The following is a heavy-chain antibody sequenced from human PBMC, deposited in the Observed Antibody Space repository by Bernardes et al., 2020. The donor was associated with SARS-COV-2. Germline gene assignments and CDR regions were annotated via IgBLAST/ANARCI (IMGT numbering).Heavy chain of an antibody. CDR2: INPSGGST. CDR3: AREQTGAGGYYYGMDV. V-gene: IGHV1-46*01. D-gene: IGHD1-26*01. Sequence: ASVKVSCKTSGYTFTSHYVHWVRQAPGQGLEWMGIINPSGGSTTYVQKFQGRVTMTTDTPTSTVYMELRSLRSEDTAVYYCAREQTGAGGYYYGMDVWGQGTTVTVSS. J-gene: IGHJ6*02. CDR1: GYTFTSHY.